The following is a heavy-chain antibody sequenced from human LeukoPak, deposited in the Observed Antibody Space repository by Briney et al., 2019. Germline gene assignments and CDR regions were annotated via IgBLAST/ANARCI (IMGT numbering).Heavy chain of an antibody. V-gene: IGHV3-23*01. CDR1: GFTFGSYA. CDR2: ISGSGGST. CDR3: AKLLHYDFWSGYPQVDY. J-gene: IGHJ4*02. D-gene: IGHD3-3*01. Sequence: GGSLRLSCAAAGFTFGSYAMTWVRQAPGKGLEWVSAISGSGGSTYYADSVKGRFTISRDNSKNTLYLQMNSLRAEDTAVYYCAKLLHYDFWSGYPQVDYWGQGTLVTVSS.